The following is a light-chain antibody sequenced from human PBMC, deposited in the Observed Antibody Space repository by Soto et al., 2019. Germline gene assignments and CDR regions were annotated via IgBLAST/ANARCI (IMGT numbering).Light chain of an antibody. CDR3: LQQSSYPQS. CDR2: AAS. J-gene: IGKJ4*01. Sequence: DIQMTQSPSSLSASVGDRVTIICRARQGIGNYVGWYQQKPGKAPKRLIYAASILESGVPPRFSGSGSGTEFTLTISTLQPEDFAVYYCLQQSSYPQSFGGGTTVEIK. CDR1: QGIGNY. V-gene: IGKV1-17*01.